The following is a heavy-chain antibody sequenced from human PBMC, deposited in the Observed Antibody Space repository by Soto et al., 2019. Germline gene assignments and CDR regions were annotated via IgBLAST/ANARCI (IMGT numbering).Heavy chain of an antibody. J-gene: IGHJ4*02. Sequence: VQLVESGGGLVQPGGSLRLSCVASGFTFSSQTMNWVRQAPGKGLEWVSAISSSSSTIYYADSVKGRFTISRDNAKNSLYLQMNSLRDEDTAVYYCATARAFWGLGTLVIVSS. V-gene: IGHV3-48*02. CDR1: GFTFSSQT. CDR3: ATARAF. CDR2: ISSSSSTI.